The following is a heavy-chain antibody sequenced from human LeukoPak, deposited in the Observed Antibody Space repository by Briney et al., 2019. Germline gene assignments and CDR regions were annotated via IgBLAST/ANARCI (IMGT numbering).Heavy chain of an antibody. CDR1: GGSISNYS. D-gene: IGHD3-22*01. V-gene: IGHV4-4*07. J-gene: IGHJ4*02. CDR3: ARERNTYYDSSGYYYRHYYFDY. CDR2: IYTSGST. Sequence: PSETLSLTCTVSGGSISNYSWNWIRQPAGKGLEWIGHIYTSGSTKYNPSLKSRVTMSVDTSKNQFSLKLSSVTAADTAVYYCARERNTYYDSSGYYYRHYYFDYWGQGTLVTVSS.